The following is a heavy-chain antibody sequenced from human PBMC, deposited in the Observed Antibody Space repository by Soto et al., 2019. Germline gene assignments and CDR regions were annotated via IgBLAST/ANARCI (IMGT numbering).Heavy chain of an antibody. D-gene: IGHD6-19*01. CDR3: VREGGDLRGSGVFDY. CDR2: ISRGGSSI. Sequence: ESQLVESGGGLVQPGGSLRLSCAASGFTFSFYTMNWVRQTPGKGLEWLAYISRGGSSIYYADSVKGRFTVSRDNANNSLSLQLNSLRREDTAVYYCVREGGDLRGSGVFDYWGQGTLVTVSS. CDR1: GFTFSFYT. J-gene: IGHJ4*02. V-gene: IGHV3-48*01.